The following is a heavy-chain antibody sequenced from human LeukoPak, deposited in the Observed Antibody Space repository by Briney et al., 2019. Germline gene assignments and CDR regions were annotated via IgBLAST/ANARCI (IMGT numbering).Heavy chain of an antibody. Sequence: SETLSLTCTVSGGSISSSSYYWGWIRLPPGKGLEWIGSIYYSGSTYYNPSLKSRVTISVDTSKNQFSLKLSSVTAADTAVYYCARRKALDYGDYADAFDIWGQGTMVTVSS. CDR1: GGSISSSSYY. V-gene: IGHV4-39*01. CDR3: ARRKALDYGDYADAFDI. D-gene: IGHD4-17*01. CDR2: IYYSGST. J-gene: IGHJ3*02.